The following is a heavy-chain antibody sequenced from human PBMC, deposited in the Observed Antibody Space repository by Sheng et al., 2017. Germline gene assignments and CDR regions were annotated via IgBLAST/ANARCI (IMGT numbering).Heavy chain of an antibody. V-gene: IGHV4-34*01. CDR2: INHSGST. CDR1: GGSFSGYY. D-gene: IGHD2-2*01. CDR3: ARAPRCSSTSCYYYYGMDV. Sequence: QVQLQQWGAGLLKPSETLSLTCAVYGGSFSGYYWSWIRQPPGKGLEWIGEINHSGSTNYNPSLKSRVTISVDTSKNQFSLKLSSVTAADTAVYYCARAPRCSSTSCYYYYGMDVWGQGTTVTVSS. J-gene: IGHJ6*02.